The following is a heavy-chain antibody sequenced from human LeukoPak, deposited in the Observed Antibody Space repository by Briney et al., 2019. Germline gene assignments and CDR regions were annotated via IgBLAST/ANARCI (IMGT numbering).Heavy chain of an antibody. CDR1: GDSVSSNSAA. Sequence: SQTLSLTCAISGDSVSSNSAAWNWIRQSPSRGLEWLGRTYYRSKWYNDYAVSVKSRITISSDTSKNQFSLQLSSVTPEDTAVYYCARDHSSGRNNLEHLDYWGQGTLVTVSS. D-gene: IGHD3-10*01. CDR3: ARDHSSGRNNLEHLDY. V-gene: IGHV6-1*01. CDR2: TYYRSKWYN. J-gene: IGHJ4*02.